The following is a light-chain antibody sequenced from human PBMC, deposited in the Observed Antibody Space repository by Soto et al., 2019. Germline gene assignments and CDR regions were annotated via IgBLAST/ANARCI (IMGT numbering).Light chain of an antibody. CDR3: AAWDDSLTGWV. V-gene: IGLV1-47*01. J-gene: IGLJ3*02. CDR1: RSNIGTNY. CDR2: RNN. Sequence: QSVLTQPPSASGTPGQRVTISCSGSRSNIGTNYVYWYQHLPGTAPKLLIYRNNEWPSGVPERFSGAKSGTSASLAISGLRSEDDGDYYCAAWDDSLTGWVFVGGTKLTVL.